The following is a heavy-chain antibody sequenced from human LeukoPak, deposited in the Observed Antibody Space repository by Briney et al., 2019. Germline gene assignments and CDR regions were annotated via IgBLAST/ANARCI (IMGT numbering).Heavy chain of an antibody. CDR2: IYAGGKS. Sequence: PGGSLRLSCAASGFSVGSNYMSWVRQAPGKGLEWVSVIYAGGKSFYVDSVKGRFTISRDSSKNTLYLEINNLRAEDTAVYYCARGGMAVAGTLESWSQGTLVTVSS. CDR3: ARGGMAVAGTLES. D-gene: IGHD6-19*01. CDR1: GFSVGSNY. V-gene: IGHV3-53*01. J-gene: IGHJ4*02.